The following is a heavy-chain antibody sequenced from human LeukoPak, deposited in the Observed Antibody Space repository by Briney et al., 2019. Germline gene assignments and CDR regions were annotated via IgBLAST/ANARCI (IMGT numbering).Heavy chain of an antibody. CDR3: ARHVSSDLRIVVVTSDWYFDR. J-gene: IGHJ2*01. CDR2: IYYSGST. V-gene: IGHV4-39*01. D-gene: IGHD2-21*02. Sequence: SETLSLTCIVSGGSISSSRFYWGWIRQPPGKGLEWIGTIYYSGSTYYNPSIKSRVTISADTSKNQFSLNLSSVTAADTGVYYCARHVSSDLRIVVVTSDWYFDRWGRGTLVTVSS. CDR1: GGSISSSRFY.